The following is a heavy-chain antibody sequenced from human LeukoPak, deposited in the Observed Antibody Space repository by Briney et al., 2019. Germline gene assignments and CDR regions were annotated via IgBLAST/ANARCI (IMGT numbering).Heavy chain of an antibody. CDR1: GYTFTSYD. D-gene: IGHD1-26*01. CDR3: ARGIGGSHGWFDP. V-gene: IGHV1-2*02. Sequence: ASVKVSCKASGYTFTSYDINWVRQATGQGLEWMGWINPNSGGTNYAQKFQGRVTMTRDTSISTAYMELSRLRSDDTAVYYCARGIGGSHGWFDPWGQGTLVTVSS. J-gene: IGHJ5*02. CDR2: INPNSGGT.